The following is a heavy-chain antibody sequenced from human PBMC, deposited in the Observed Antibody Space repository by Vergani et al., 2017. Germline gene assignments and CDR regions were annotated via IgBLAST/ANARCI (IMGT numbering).Heavy chain of an antibody. CDR2: IYYSGST. CDR1: GTSIRSSNYY. J-gene: IGHJ5*02. Sequence: QLQLQESGPGLVKPSATLSLICSVSGTSIRSSNYYWGWTRQPPGKGLEWIASIYYSGSTYYNPSLKSRVTISVDTSKNQFSLKLSSVTAADTAVYFCARHSTVEWLVKLGWIDPWGQGILVTVSS. V-gene: IGHV4-39*01. D-gene: IGHD6-19*01. CDR3: ARHSTVEWLVKLGWIDP.